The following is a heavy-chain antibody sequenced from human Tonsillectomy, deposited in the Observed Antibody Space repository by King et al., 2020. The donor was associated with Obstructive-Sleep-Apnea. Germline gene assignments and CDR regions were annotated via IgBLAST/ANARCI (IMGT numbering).Heavy chain of an antibody. J-gene: IGHJ4*02. Sequence: QLVQSGGGLVKPGGSLRLSCAASGFTFSDYYMSWIRQAPGKGLEWVSYISSGVSTISYADSVRGRFTISRDNATNSLYLQINSLRAEDTAVYYCASPLADYKLFWGQGTLVTVSS. CDR2: ISSGVSTI. V-gene: IGHV3-11*01. CDR1: GFTFSDYY. D-gene: IGHD5-12*01. CDR3: ASPLADYKLF.